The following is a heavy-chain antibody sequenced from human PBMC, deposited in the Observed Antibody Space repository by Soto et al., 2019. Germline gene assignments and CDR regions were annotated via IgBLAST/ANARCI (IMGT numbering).Heavy chain of an antibody. CDR2: NNPGDSES. CDR1: GYSFTNCW. V-gene: IGHV5-51*01. J-gene: IGHJ5*02. D-gene: IGHD4-4*01. Sequence: GGSLKIPFKASGYSFTNCWNGWVRQMPGRGLEWMAINNPGDSESRYSPSFHGQVTISADKYISTAYLQWNSLKASDTAMYYCARPSNNYVAPWGKGTMVTVSS. CDR3: ARPSNNYVAP.